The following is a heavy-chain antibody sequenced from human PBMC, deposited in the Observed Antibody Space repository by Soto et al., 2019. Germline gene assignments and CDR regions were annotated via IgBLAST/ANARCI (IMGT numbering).Heavy chain of an antibody. CDR3: ARFYDYGDQRTLDY. V-gene: IGHV2-70*01. Sequence: GSGPTLVNPTQTLTLTCTFSGFSLSTSGMCVSWIRQPPGKALEWLALIDWDDDKYYSTSLKTRLTISKDTSKNQVVLTMTNMDPVDTATYYCARFYDYGDQRTLDYWGQGTLVTVSS. CDR1: GFSLSTSGMC. D-gene: IGHD4-17*01. CDR2: IDWDDDK. J-gene: IGHJ4*02.